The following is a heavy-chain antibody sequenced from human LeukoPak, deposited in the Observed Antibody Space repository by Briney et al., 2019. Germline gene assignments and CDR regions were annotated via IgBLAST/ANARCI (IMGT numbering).Heavy chain of an antibody. CDR1: GFTLSGFW. CDR2: INRDGSSA. V-gene: IGHV3-74*01. J-gene: IGHJ4*02. CDR3: ARVDSNGWALEY. Sequence: GGSLRLSCAASGFTLSGFWMHWIRQAPGKGLMWLSRINRDGSSADYADSVKGRFTISRDNARSTLDLQMNSLRVEDTAVYYRARVDSNGWALEYWGQGTLVTVSS. D-gene: IGHD3-22*01.